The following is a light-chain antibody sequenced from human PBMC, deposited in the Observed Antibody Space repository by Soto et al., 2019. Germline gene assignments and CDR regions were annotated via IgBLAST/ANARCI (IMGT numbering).Light chain of an antibody. CDR2: KAS. CDR1: QSISSW. J-gene: IGKJ1*01. Sequence: DIQMTQSPSPLSASVGDRVTITCLASQSISSWLAWYQQKPWKAPKLLIYKASSLESWVTSRFSGSGSGTEFTLTISSLQPDDFATYYCQQYNSYSWTFGQGTKVEIK. V-gene: IGKV1-5*03. CDR3: QQYNSYSWT.